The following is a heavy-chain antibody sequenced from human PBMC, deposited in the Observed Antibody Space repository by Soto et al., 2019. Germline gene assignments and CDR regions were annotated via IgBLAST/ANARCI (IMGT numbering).Heavy chain of an antibody. CDR1: GGSIRTTDYY. CDR2: MYYTGRT. J-gene: IGHJ6*02. V-gene: IGHV4-39*01. D-gene: IGHD3-3*01. Sequence: QLQLQESGPGLVKPSETLSLTCTVSGGSIRTTDYYCGWIRKHPVKGLDWIGSMYYTGRTYYNPSLKSRETTSVDTYKNPFSLNLTSVTAADTAVYYCARHLDPYYYGMDVWGQGPTVTVSS. CDR3: ARHLDPYYYGMDV.